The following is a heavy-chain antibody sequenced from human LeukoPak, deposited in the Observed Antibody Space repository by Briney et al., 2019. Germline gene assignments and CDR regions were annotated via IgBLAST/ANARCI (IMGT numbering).Heavy chain of an antibody. Sequence: GGSLRLSCAASGFTVSSNYMSWVRQAPGKGLEWVAFIRYDGSNKYYADSVKGRFTISRDNSKNTLYLQMNSLRAEDTAVYYCAKPSPRGYYYYYMDVWGKGTTVTVSS. J-gene: IGHJ6*03. CDR3: AKPSPRGYYYYYMDV. CDR2: IRYDGSNK. CDR1: GFTVSSNY. V-gene: IGHV3-30*02. D-gene: IGHD3-10*01.